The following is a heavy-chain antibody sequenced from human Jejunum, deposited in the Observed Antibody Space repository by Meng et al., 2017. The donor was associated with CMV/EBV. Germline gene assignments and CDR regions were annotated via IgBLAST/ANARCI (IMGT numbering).Heavy chain of an antibody. Sequence: SCAASGCTVRTNYMGWVRQAQGMELECVSIIYSGGNTYYSDSVKGRFTISRDDSKNTLYLQMNSLRAEDTAVYYCARVFGDYSLDYWGQGTLVTVSS. CDR1: GCTVRTNY. CDR3: ARVFGDYSLDY. D-gene: IGHD4-17*01. J-gene: IGHJ4*02. CDR2: IYSGGNT. V-gene: IGHV3-53*01.